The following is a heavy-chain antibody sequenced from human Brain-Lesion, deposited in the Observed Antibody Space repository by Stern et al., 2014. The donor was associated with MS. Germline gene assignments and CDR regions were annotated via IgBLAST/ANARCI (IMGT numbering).Heavy chain of an antibody. CDR3: ARDQRGITIFGVVTDYYYLGMDV. Sequence: VQLVESGAEVKKPGASVKVSCKTSGYIFTGYYIHWVRQAPGQGLEWMAWIKPNTVGTKYAQKFQGRVTMSRDTSISTAYVELSSLTSDDTAVYYCARDQRGITIFGVVTDYYYLGMDVWGQGTTVTVSS. J-gene: IGHJ6*02. CDR2: IKPNTVGT. D-gene: IGHD3-3*01. CDR1: GYIFTGYY. V-gene: IGHV1-2*02.